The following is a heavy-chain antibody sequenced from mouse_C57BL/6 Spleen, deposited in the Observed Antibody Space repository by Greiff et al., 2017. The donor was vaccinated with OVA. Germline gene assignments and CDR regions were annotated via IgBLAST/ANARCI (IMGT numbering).Heavy chain of an antibody. Sequence: VQLKESGTVLARPGASVKMSCKASGYTFTSYWMHWVKQRPGQGLEWIGAIYPGNSDTSYNQKFKGKAKLTAVTSASTAYMELSRLTNEDSAVYYCYYYGSSFYFDYWGQGTTLTVSS. CDR2: IYPGNSDT. J-gene: IGHJ2*01. D-gene: IGHD1-1*01. CDR1: GYTFTSYW. V-gene: IGHV1-5*01. CDR3: YYYGSSFYFDY.